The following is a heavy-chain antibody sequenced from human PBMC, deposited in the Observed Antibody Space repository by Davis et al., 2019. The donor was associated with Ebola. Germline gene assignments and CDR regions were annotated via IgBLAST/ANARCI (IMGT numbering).Heavy chain of an antibody. CDR2: INPSGGST. V-gene: IGHV1-46*01. CDR3: ARATFGYNSGWYADY. D-gene: IGHD6-19*01. J-gene: IGHJ4*02. Sequence: ASVKVSCKASGYTFTSYYMHWVRQAPGQGLEWMGIINPSGGSTSYAQRFQGRVTITMDTSASTAYMDLSSLRSEDTAVYYCARATFGYNSGWYADYWGQGTLVTVSS. CDR1: GYTFTSYY.